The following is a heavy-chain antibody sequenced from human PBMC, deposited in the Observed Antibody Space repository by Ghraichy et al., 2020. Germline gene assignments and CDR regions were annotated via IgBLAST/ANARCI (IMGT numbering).Heavy chain of an antibody. J-gene: IGHJ3*02. D-gene: IGHD4-17*01. CDR1: GGSISSYY. Sequence: SETLSLTCTVSGGSISSYYWSWIRQPPGKGLEWIGYIYYSGSTNYNPSLKSRVTISVDTSKNQFSLKLSSVTAADTAVYYCARDAYGDQPVAFDIWGQGTMVTVSS. CDR2: IYYSGST. V-gene: IGHV4-59*01. CDR3: ARDAYGDQPVAFDI.